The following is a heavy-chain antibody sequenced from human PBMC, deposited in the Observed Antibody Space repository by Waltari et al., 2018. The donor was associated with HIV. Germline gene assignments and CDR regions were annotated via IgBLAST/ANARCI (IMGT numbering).Heavy chain of an antibody. Sequence: QVKLAESGGGVVQPGRSLRLACAVSGFTFRTFGMPWVRQAPGEGLEWVEAISNDGSHTYYTDSVKGRFTISRDDSKNTLFLQMSSLGPEDTAVYFCAKGGAPTCGGDCTYPIDFWGRGTLVTVSS. J-gene: IGHJ4*02. V-gene: IGHV3-30*18. CDR1: GFTFRTFG. CDR3: AKGGAPTCGGDCTYPIDF. D-gene: IGHD2-21*02. CDR2: ISNDGSHT.